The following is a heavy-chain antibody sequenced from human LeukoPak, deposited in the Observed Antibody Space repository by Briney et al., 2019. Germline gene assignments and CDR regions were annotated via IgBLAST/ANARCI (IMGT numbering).Heavy chain of an antibody. V-gene: IGHV4-39*07. Sequence: PSETLSLTCIVSGGSISSSSYYWGWIRQPPGKGLEWIGSIYYSGSTYYNPSLKSRVTISVDTSKNQFSLKLSSVTAADTAVYYCARVVGYSYGRSDYWGQGTLVTVSS. CDR3: ARVVGYSYGRSDY. D-gene: IGHD5-18*01. J-gene: IGHJ4*02. CDR1: GGSISSSSYY. CDR2: IYYSGST.